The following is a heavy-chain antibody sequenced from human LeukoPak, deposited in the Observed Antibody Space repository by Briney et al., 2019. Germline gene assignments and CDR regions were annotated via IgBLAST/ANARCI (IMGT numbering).Heavy chain of an antibody. Sequence: SETLSLTCTVSGGSISSGGYYWSWIRQPPGKGLEWIGYIYHSGSTYYNPSLKSRVTISVDRSKDQFSLKLSSVTAADTAVYYCARGLEAFDIWGQGTMVTVSS. J-gene: IGHJ3*02. V-gene: IGHV4-30-2*01. CDR2: IYHSGST. CDR1: GGSISSGGYY. CDR3: ARGLEAFDI.